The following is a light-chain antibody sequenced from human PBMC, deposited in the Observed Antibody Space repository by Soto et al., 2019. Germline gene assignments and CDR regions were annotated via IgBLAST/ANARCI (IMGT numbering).Light chain of an antibody. Sequence: DIVMTQSPDSLAVSLGERATINCKSSQSVLYSSNNKNYLAWYQQKPGKPPKLLIYWASTRESGVPERFSGSGSGTDITLTISSLQAGVVAVYYCQQHYSTPPPFGQGTKVEI. CDR1: QSVLYSSNNKNY. V-gene: IGKV4-1*01. CDR2: WAS. J-gene: IGKJ1*01. CDR3: QQHYSTPPP.